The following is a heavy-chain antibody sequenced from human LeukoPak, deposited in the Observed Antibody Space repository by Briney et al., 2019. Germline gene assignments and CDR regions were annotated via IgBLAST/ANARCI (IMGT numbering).Heavy chain of an antibody. D-gene: IGHD6-13*01. J-gene: IGHJ4*02. CDR2: ISGSGGST. V-gene: IGHV3-23*01. Sequence: GGSLRLSCAASGFTFSGYAMSWVRQAPEKGLEWVSTISGSGGSTYYADSVKGRFTISRDNSQNTLYLQMNSLRAEDTAVYYCAKDRRSSSWYYFDYWGQGTLVTVSS. CDR1: GFTFSGYA. CDR3: AKDRRSSSWYYFDY.